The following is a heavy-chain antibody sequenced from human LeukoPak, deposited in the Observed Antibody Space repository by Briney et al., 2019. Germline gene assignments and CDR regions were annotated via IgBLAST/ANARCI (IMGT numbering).Heavy chain of an antibody. CDR2: IIPIFGTA. Sequence: SVKVSCKASGGTFSSYAISWVRQAPGQGLEWKGGIIPIFGTANYAQKFQGRVTITADESTSTAYMELSSLRSEDTAVYYCARDFGYSSSWYDWGQGTLVTVSS. CDR3: ARDFGYSSSWYD. CDR1: GGTFSSYA. V-gene: IGHV1-69*13. J-gene: IGHJ4*02. D-gene: IGHD6-13*01.